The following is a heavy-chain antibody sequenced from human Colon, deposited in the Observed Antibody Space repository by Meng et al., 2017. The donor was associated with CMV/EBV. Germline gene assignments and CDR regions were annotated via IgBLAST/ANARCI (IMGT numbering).Heavy chain of an antibody. D-gene: IGHD5-18*01. CDR1: GGSTSSSRYY. CDR2: VYYSGNT. V-gene: IGHV4-39*07. Sequence: SETLSLTCIVSGGSTSSSRYYWGWIRQPPGKGLEWIGSVYYSGNTYYNPSLQSRVTTSVDTSKNQFSLNLSSVTAADTAIYYCARHYTSMTRGAFDIWGQGTMVTVSS. J-gene: IGHJ3*02. CDR3: ARHYTSMTRGAFDI.